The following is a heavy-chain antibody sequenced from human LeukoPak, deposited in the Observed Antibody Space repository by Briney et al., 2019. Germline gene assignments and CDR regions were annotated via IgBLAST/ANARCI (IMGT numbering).Heavy chain of an antibody. CDR3: AKEEVPNDY. J-gene: IGHJ4*02. Sequence: GESLKISCAVSGFTLNSNAMCWVRQAPGKGLEWVSGISRMGVTTYYADSVKGRFTISRDTSKNTLYLQMNTLRPEDTAVYYCAKEEVPNDYWGQGTLVTVSS. D-gene: IGHD2-2*01. CDR2: ISRMGVTT. CDR1: GFTLNSNA. V-gene: IGHV3-23*01.